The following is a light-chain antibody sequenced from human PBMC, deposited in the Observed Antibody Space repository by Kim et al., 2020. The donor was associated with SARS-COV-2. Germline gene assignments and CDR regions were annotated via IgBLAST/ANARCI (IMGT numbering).Light chain of an antibody. Sequence: RANIKCKSSQSVLYSSNNKKYLAWYQQKPGQPPKLLIYWASTRESGVPDRFSGSGSGTDFTLTISSLQAEDVAVYYCQQYYSTPYTFGQGTKLEI. CDR1: QSVLYSSNNKKY. V-gene: IGKV4-1*01. CDR3: QQYYSTPYT. CDR2: WAS. J-gene: IGKJ2*01.